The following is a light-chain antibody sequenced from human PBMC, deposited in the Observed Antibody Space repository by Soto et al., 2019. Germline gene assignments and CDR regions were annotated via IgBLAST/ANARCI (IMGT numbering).Light chain of an antibody. CDR1: SSNIGSNT. CDR3: AAWDDSLNALV. Sequence: VLTQPPSASGTPGQRVTTSCSGSSSNIGSNTVSWYQQVPGTAPKLLIYSNNQRPSGVPDRFSGSKSGTSASLATSGLQSEDEADYYCAAWDDSLNALVFGTGTKVTVL. J-gene: IGLJ1*01. V-gene: IGLV1-44*01. CDR2: SNN.